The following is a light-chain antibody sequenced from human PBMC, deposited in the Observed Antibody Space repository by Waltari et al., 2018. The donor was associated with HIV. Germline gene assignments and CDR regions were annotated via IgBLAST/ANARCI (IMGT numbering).Light chain of an antibody. V-gene: IGLV1-51*02. Sequence: QSVLTQPPSVSAAPGQKVTIPCSGSSSHIGNNFVYWYQQLPGTAPHLLINENNNRPSGIPDRFSGSKSGTSATLGITGLQTGDGADYYCGTWDSSLSAVVFGGGTKLTVL. CDR1: SSHIGNNF. CDR2: ENN. CDR3: GTWDSSLSAVV. J-gene: IGLJ3*02.